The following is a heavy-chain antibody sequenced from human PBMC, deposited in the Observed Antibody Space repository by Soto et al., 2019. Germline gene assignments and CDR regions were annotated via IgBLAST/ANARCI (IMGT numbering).Heavy chain of an antibody. CDR3: ARELIAATPGADAFDL. CDR2: ILYSGSA. CDR1: GGSISSANYF. V-gene: IGHV4-30-4*01. D-gene: IGHD2-15*01. Sequence: QVQLQESGPGLVKPSQTLSLTCTVSGGSISSANYFWSWVRQPPGKGLEWIGYILYSGSAYYNPSLKSRVTISVDTSKNQFFLKLNSVTAADTAVYYCARELIAATPGADAFDLWGQGTMLTVSS. J-gene: IGHJ3*01.